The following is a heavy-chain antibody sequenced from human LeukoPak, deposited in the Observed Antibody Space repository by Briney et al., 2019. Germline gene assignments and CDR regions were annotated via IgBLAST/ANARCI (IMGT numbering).Heavy chain of an antibody. CDR3: ARDQYYSFGS. D-gene: IGHD2/OR15-2a*01. J-gene: IGHJ4*02. V-gene: IGHV3-30*04. CDR2: ITYDGNSQ. CDR1: GFTFRTYA. Sequence: PGGSLRLSCAASGFTFRTYAMNWVRLPPGKGLEWVAVITYDGNSQNYADSVKGRFTISRDNSKDTLDLQMNSLRVEDTAIYYCARDQYYSFGSWGQGTLVTVSS.